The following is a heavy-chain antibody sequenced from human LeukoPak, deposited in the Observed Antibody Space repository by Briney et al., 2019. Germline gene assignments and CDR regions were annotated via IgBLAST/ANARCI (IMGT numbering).Heavy chain of an antibody. D-gene: IGHD3-10*01. V-gene: IGHV3-73*01. CDR2: IRSKANSYAT. CDR1: GFTFSGSA. J-gene: IGHJ4*02. CDR3: TSRPLLSYYGSGRTRSDY. Sequence: SGGSLRLSCAASGFTFSGSAMHWVRQASGKGLEWVGRIRSKANSYATAYAASVKGRFTISRDDSKNTTYLQMNSLKTKDTAVYYCTSRPLLSYYGSGRTRSDYWGQGTLVTVSS.